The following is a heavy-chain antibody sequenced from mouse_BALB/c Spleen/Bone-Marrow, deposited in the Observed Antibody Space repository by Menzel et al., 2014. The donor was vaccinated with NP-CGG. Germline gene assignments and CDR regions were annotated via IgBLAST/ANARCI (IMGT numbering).Heavy chain of an antibody. CDR2: INPSTGYT. Sequence: VHLVESGAELAKPGASVKMSCKASGYTFTSYWMHWVKQRPGQGLEWIGYINPSTGYTEYNQKFKVKATLTADKSSSTAYMQLSSLTSEDSAAYYCAREYYGSSGYFDVWGAGTTVTVSS. D-gene: IGHD1-1*01. CDR3: AREYYGSSGYFDV. J-gene: IGHJ1*01. CDR1: GYTFTSYW. V-gene: IGHV1-7*01.